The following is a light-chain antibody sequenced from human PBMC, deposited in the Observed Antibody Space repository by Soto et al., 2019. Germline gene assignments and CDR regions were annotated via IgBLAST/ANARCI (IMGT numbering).Light chain of an antibody. CDR3: QQLNFFPIT. J-gene: IGKJ5*01. Sequence: DSQLTQSPSFLSSSAGDRVAMTCRASQGISSFLAWYQQKPGRAPKLLIYAASTLQSGVPSRFSGSGSGTEFTLTITSLQPEDFATYYCQQLNFFPITFGQGTRLEI. V-gene: IGKV1-9*01. CDR1: QGISSF. CDR2: AAS.